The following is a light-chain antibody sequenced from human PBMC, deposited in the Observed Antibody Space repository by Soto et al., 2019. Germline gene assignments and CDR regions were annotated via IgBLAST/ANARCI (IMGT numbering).Light chain of an antibody. CDR2: KAS. V-gene: IGKV1-5*03. CDR1: QSISSW. J-gene: IGKJ1*01. Sequence: DIQMTQSPSTLSASVGDRVTITCRASQSISSWLAWYQQKPGKAPKLLIYKASSLESGVPSRFSGSGSGTEFTLTSSILQPDDFASYYCQQYNRYPTWTFGQGTKVEIK. CDR3: QQYNRYPTWT.